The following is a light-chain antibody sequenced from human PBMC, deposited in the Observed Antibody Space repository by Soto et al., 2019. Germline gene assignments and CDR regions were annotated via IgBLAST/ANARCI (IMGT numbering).Light chain of an antibody. J-gene: IGKJ1*01. V-gene: IGKV3D-15*01. CDR1: QSISIN. Sequence: IVLTQSPATLSVSPGERATLFCRASQSISINLAWYQHKPGQAPRLLIHGASTRATGVPARISGSGSGTEFTLTISSLQSEDFAVYYCQQFRNWPWTFGQGTKVDIK. CDR2: GAS. CDR3: QQFRNWPWT.